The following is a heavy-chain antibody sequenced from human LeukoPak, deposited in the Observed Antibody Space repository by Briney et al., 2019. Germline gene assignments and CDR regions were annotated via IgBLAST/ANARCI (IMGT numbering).Heavy chain of an antibody. V-gene: IGHV3-21*01. J-gene: IGHJ4*02. CDR2: ISSRSSYI. D-gene: IGHD6-13*01. Sequence: PGGSLRLSCAASGFTFSSYPMHWVRQAPGKGLEWVSSISSRSSYIYYADSVKGRFTISRDNTKNSLYLQMNSLRAEDTAVYYCARDPAAWDYWGQGTLVTVSS. CDR1: GFTFSSYP. CDR3: ARDPAAWDY.